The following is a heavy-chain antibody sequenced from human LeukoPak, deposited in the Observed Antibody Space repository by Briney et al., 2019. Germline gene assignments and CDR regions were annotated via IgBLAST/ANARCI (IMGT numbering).Heavy chain of an antibody. CDR1: GFTFSSYA. V-gene: IGHV3-23*01. CDR3: ARVGLRLGELSFNAFDI. CDR2: ISGSGGST. D-gene: IGHD3-16*02. Sequence: GGSLRLSCAASGFTFSSYAMSWVRQAPGKGLEWVSAISGSGGSTYYADSVKGRFTISRDNAKNSLYLQMNSLRAEDTAVYYCARVGLRLGELSFNAFDIWGQGTMVTVSS. J-gene: IGHJ3*02.